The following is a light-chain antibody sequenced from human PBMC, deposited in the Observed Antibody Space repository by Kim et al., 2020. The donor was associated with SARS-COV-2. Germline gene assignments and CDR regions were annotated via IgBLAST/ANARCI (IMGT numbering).Light chain of an antibody. J-gene: IGKJ1*01. Sequence: ACIGDRVTITCRASQSIRSWLAWYQQKPGKAPKLLIYKASNLESGVPSRFSGSGSGTEFTLTISSLQPDDSATYYCQQYNSDLATFGQGTKVDIK. CDR3: QQYNSDLAT. V-gene: IGKV1-5*03. CDR2: KAS. CDR1: QSIRSW.